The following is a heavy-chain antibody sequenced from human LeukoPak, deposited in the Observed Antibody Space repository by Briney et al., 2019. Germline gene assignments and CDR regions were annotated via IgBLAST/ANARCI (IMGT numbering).Heavy chain of an antibody. D-gene: IGHD1/OR15-1a*01. CDR3: AKDEQNYFDY. CDR2: IKTDVSIT. J-gene: IGHJ4*02. CDR1: GFKFDDYA. V-gene: IGHV3-74*01. Sequence: GGSLRLSRVVSGFKFDDYAMHWVRQAPGKGQEWVSRIKTDVSITDYADFVKGRFTISRDNAKHTLYLQMSSLRAEDTAVDYCAKDEQNYFDYGGQGTLVTVPS.